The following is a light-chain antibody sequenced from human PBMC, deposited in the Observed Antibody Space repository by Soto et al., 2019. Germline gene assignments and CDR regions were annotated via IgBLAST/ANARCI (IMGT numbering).Light chain of an antibody. V-gene: IGKV3-11*01. J-gene: IGKJ1*01. CDR2: DAS. Sequence: IVLTPSPATLSLSAVERATLSCRASQSASSYLAWYQQKPGQAPRLLIYDASNRATGIPARFSGSGSGTDFTLTISSLEPEDFAVYYCQQRSNWPPWTFGQGTKVDI. CDR1: QSASSY. CDR3: QQRSNWPPWT.